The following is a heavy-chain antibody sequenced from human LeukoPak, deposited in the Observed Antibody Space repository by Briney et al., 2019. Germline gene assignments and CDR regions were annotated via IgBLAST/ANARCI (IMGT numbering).Heavy chain of an antibody. D-gene: IGHD2-21*01. CDR1: GYTFTGYY. Sequence: ASVKVSCTASGYTFTGYYMHWVRQARGQGLEWMGWINPNSGGTNYAQKFQGRVTMTRDTSISTAYMELSRLRSDDTAVYYCARGLNVVVIALSYNWFGPWGQRTLVTVSS. V-gene: IGHV1-2*02. J-gene: IGHJ5*02. CDR3: ARGLNVVVIALSYNWFGP. CDR2: INPNSGGT.